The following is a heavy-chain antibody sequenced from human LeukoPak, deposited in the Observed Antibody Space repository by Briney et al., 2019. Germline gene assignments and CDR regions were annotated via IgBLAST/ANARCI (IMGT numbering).Heavy chain of an antibody. V-gene: IGHV3-30*03. CDR1: GFTFSSYG. CDR3: ARVYSSSWYGDLTRSDY. Sequence: PGGSLRLSCAASGFTFSSYGMHWVRQAPGKGLEWVAVISYDGTNKYYADSVKGRFSISRDNSNNTLNLQMNSLRVEDTAVYYCARVYSSSWYGDLTRSDYWGQGTLVTVSS. J-gene: IGHJ4*02. D-gene: IGHD6-13*01. CDR2: ISYDGTNK.